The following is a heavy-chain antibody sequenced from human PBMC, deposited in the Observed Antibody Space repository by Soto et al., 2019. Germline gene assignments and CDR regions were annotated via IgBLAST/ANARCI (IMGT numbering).Heavy chain of an antibody. Sequence: GGSLRLSCAASGFTFSSYAMSWVRQAPGKGLEWVSAISGSGGSTYYADSVKGRFTISRDNSKNALYLQMNSLRAEDTAVYYCAKPSPMGVVVITTWCDYWGQGTLVTVSS. CDR3: AKPSPMGVVVITTWCDY. CDR1: GFTFSSYA. J-gene: IGHJ4*02. CDR2: ISGSGGST. D-gene: IGHD3-22*01. V-gene: IGHV3-23*01.